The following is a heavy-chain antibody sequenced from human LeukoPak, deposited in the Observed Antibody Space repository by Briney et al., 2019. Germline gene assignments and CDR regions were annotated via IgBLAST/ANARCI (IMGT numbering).Heavy chain of an antibody. CDR3: AKAERADVPSKVDY. D-gene: IGHD1-1*01. V-gene: IGHV3-23*01. CDR2: ISGSGTNT. J-gene: IGHJ4*02. Sequence: PGGSLRLSCAVSGFSFNTYAMNWVRQAPGKGLGWVSGISGSGTNTYYADSVKGRFTISRDNSKTTLYLQMNSLRAEDTAVYYCAKAERADVPSKVDYWGQGTLVTVSS. CDR1: GFSFNTYA.